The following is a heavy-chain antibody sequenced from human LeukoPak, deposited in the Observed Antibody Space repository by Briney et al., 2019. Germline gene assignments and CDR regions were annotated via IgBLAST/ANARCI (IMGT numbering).Heavy chain of an antibody. CDR3: ARGDSSGYYYVFAYDF. J-gene: IGHJ6*02. V-gene: IGHV3-20*04. CDR2: INWNGGST. CDR1: GFTFEDFG. Sequence: GGSLRLSCAASGFTFEDFGMSWVRQAPGKGLEWVSGINWNGGSTGYADSVKGRFTISRDNAKNSLYLQMNSLRAEDTALYYCARGDSSGYYYVFAYDFWGQGTTVTVSS. D-gene: IGHD3-22*01.